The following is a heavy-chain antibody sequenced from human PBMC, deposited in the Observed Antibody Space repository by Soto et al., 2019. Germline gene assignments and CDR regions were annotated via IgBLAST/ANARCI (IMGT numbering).Heavy chain of an antibody. CDR3: AKDRYCSSTSCYAGFDY. V-gene: IGHV3-23*01. Sequence: GESLKISCAASGFPFSSYAMTWVRQAPGKGLEWVSAISGSGSSTYYADSVKGRFTISRDSSKHTLYLQMNSLRAEDTAVYYCAKDRYCSSTSCYAGFDYWGQGTLVTVSS. D-gene: IGHD2-2*01. J-gene: IGHJ4*02. CDR1: GFPFSSYA. CDR2: ISGSGSST.